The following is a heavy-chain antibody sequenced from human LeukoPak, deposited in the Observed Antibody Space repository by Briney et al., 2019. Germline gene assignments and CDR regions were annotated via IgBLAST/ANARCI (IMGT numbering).Heavy chain of an antibody. V-gene: IGHV1-69*13. D-gene: IGHD4-17*01. Sequence: SVKVSFKASGGTFSSYAISWVRQAPGQGLEWMGGIIPIFGTANYAQKFQGRVTITADESTSTAYMELSSLRSEDTAVYYCARDGPYGGYYYGMDVWGQGTTVTVSS. CDR3: ARDGPYGGYYYGMDV. CDR2: IIPIFGTA. J-gene: IGHJ6*02. CDR1: GGTFSSYA.